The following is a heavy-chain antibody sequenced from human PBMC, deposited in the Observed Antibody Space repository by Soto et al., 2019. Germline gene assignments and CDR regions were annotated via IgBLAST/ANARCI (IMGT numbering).Heavy chain of an antibody. CDR3: ARGLAYCGGDCYWAAFDI. J-gene: IGHJ3*02. Sequence: EASVKVSCKASGGSFSSYAISWVRQAPGQGLEWMGGIIPIFDTANYAQKFQRRVTITADESTSTAYMELSSVRSEDTAVYYCARGLAYCGGDCYWAAFDIWGQGTMVTVSS. V-gene: IGHV1-69*13. CDR1: GGSFSSYA. D-gene: IGHD2-21*02. CDR2: IIPIFDTA.